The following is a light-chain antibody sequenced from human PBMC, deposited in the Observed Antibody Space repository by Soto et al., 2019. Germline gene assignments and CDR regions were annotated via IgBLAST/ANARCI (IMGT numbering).Light chain of an antibody. Sequence: TQSPSSLSASVGDRVTISCRASQIISTYLNWYQQKPGQAPRLLIYDASNRATGIPARFSGSGSGTDFTLTISSLEPEDFAVYYCQQRSNWPLTFGGGTKVEIK. V-gene: IGKV3-11*01. CDR3: QQRSNWPLT. CDR1: QIISTY. CDR2: DAS. J-gene: IGKJ4*01.